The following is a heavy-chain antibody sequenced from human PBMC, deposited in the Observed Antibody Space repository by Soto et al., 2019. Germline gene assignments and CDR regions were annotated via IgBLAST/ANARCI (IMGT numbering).Heavy chain of an antibody. CDR3: ARDWARAGHYYYYGMDV. CDR1: GGTFSSYA. D-gene: IGHD6-19*01. J-gene: IGHJ6*02. Sequence: WASVKVSCKASGGTFSSYAISWVRQAPGQGLEWMGGIIPIFGTANYAQKFQGRVTITADKSTSTAYMELSSLRSEDTAVYYCARDWARAGHYYYYGMDVWGQGTTVTVS. CDR2: IIPIFGTA. V-gene: IGHV1-69*06.